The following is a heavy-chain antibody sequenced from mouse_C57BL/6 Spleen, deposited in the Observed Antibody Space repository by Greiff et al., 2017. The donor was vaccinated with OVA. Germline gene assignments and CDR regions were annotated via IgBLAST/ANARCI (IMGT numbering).Heavy chain of an antibody. CDR1: GFTFSSYA. J-gene: IGHJ3*01. D-gene: IGHD2-2*01. CDR2: ISDGGSYT. Sequence: EVKLVESGGGLVKPGGSLKLSCAASGFTFSSYAMSWVRQTPEKRLEWVATISDGGSYTYYPDNVKGRFTISRDNAKNNLYLQMSHLKSEDTAMYYCARGYGYDRTWFAYWGQGTLVTVSA. V-gene: IGHV5-4*03. CDR3: ARGYGYDRTWFAY.